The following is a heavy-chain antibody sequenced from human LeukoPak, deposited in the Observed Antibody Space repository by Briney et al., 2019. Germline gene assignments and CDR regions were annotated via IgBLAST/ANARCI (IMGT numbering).Heavy chain of an antibody. D-gene: IGHD6-13*01. CDR3: ARAHSLSSPYYFDY. CDR2: IYYSGST. CDR1: GGSISSSSYY. J-gene: IGHJ4*02. Sequence: ASETLSLTCTVSGGSISSSSYYWGWIRQPPGKGLEWIGSIYYSGSTYYNPSLKSRVTISVDTSKNQFSLKLSSVTAADTAVYYCARAHSLSSPYYFDYWGQGTLVTVSS. V-gene: IGHV4-39*07.